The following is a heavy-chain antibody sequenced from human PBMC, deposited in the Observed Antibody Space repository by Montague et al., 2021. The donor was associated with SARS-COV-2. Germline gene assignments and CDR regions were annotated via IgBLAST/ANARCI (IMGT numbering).Heavy chain of an antibody. CDR2: IKPDGGEK. CDR1: GFTFSSYW. V-gene: IGHV3-7*03. CDR3: ARDSRIVGATGGMDV. D-gene: IGHD1-26*01. J-gene: IGHJ6*02. Sequence: SLSLSFAASGFTFSSYWMSWVRQTPGKGLEWVANIKPDGGEKHYVDPVKGRFTISRDNAKNSLNLQMDSLRAEDTALYYRARDSRIVGATGGMDVWGQGTTVIVSS.